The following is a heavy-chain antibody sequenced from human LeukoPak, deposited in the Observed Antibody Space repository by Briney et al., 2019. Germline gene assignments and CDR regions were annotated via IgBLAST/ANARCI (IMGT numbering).Heavy chain of an antibody. J-gene: IGHJ5*02. Sequence: PGGSLRLSCAASGFTFSSYSMNWVRQAPGKGLEWVSYITSSSSTIYYADSVKGRFTISRDNAKNSLYLQMNSLRAEDTAVYYCARGTVYGDCPSYDSFDPWGQGTLVTVSS. D-gene: IGHD4-17*01. CDR2: ITSSSSTI. CDR1: GFTFSSYS. CDR3: ARGTVYGDCPSYDSFDP. V-gene: IGHV3-48*01.